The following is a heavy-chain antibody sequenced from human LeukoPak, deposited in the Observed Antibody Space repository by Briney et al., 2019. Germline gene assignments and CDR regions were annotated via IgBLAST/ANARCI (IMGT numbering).Heavy chain of an antibody. CDR2: IYYSGST. Sequence: SETLSLTCTVSGGSISSHYWSWIRQPPGKGLEWIGYIYYSGSTNYNPSLKSRVTISVDASKNQFSLKLSSVTAADTAVYYCARAYNWNDVRAFDIWGQGSMVTVSS. D-gene: IGHD1-1*01. CDR3: ARAYNWNDVRAFDI. J-gene: IGHJ3*02. V-gene: IGHV4-59*11. CDR1: GGSISSHY.